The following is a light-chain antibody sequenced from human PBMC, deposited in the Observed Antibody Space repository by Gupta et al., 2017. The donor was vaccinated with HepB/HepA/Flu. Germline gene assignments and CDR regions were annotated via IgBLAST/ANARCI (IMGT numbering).Light chain of an antibody. CDR2: QDS. CDR3: QAWDTTTVV. V-gene: IGLV3-1*01. J-gene: IGLJ2*01. CDR1: KLGEGY. Sequence: SYELTQPPSMSVSPGQTASIICSGDKLGEGYACWYQQKPGQSPVLVIYQDSKRPSEIPERFSGSNSGNTATLTIRGTQPVDEADYYCQAWDTTTVVFGGGTKLTVL.